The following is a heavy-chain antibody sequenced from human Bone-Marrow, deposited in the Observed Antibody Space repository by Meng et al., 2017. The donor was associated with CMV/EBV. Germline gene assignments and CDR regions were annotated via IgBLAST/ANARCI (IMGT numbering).Heavy chain of an antibody. CDR3: TTRLGYCSSTGCGRSYYGMDV. CDR1: GFTFSNAW. V-gene: IGHV3-15*01. Sequence: GESLKISCAASGFTFSNAWMSWVRQAPGKGLEWVGRIKSKTDGGTTDYAAPVKGRFTISRDDSKNTLYLQMNSLKTEDTAVYYCTTRLGYCSSTGCGRSYYGMDVWGQGTTVTVPS. J-gene: IGHJ6*02. D-gene: IGHD2-2*01. CDR2: IKSKTDGGTT.